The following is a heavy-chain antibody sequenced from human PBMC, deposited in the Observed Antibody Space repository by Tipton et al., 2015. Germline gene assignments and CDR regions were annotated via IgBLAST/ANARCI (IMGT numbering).Heavy chain of an antibody. CDR3: ARGPAPLDY. D-gene: IGHD2-2*01. Sequence: TLSLTCTVSGGSISSYHWNWIRQSPGKGLEWIGYIYSSATTSYSSALRSRVTISVDTSKNQFSLNLRSVTPDDTAVYYCARGPAPLDYWGQGILVTVSS. J-gene: IGHJ4*02. V-gene: IGHV4-4*09. CDR1: GGSISSYH. CDR2: IYSSATT.